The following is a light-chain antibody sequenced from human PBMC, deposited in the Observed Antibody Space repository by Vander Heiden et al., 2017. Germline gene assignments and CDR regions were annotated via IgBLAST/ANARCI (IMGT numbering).Light chain of an antibody. CDR3: QVWDTTSDHPVV. CDR1: NIGTHS. V-gene: IGLV3-21*02. CDR2: DDG. Sequence: SSVLTQPPSLSVAPGPTPTISCGGKNIGTHSVHWYQQKPGRAPVLVVYDDGDRPSGIPERISGSNSGNTATLTISRVEAGDEADYYCQVWDTTSDHPVVFGGGTKLTV. J-gene: IGLJ2*01.